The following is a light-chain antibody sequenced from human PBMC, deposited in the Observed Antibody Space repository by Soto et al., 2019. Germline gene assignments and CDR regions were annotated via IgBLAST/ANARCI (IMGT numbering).Light chain of an antibody. Sequence: KLTQSPSFLSASVEDRVTITCRASQGISSYLAWYQQKPGKAPKLLIYAASTLQSGVPSRFSGSGSGTEFTLTISSLQPEDFATYYCGLLNRYQPFG. CDR1: QGISSY. CDR3: GLLNRYQP. V-gene: IGKV1-9*01. J-gene: IGKJ5*01. CDR2: AAS.